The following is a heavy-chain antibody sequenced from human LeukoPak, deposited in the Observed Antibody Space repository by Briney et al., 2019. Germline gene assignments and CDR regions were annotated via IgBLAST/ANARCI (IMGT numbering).Heavy chain of an antibody. CDR3: ARHHDFWSGYHNYYYGMDV. CDR2: IYYSGST. CDR1: GGSISSSSYY. J-gene: IGHJ6*02. Sequence: PSETLSLTCTVSGGSISSSSYYWGWIRQPPGKGLEWIGSIYYSGSTYYNPSLKSRVTISVDTSKDQFSLKLSSVTAADTAVYYCARHHDFWSGYHNYYYGMDVWGQGTTVTVSS. V-gene: IGHV4-39*01. D-gene: IGHD3-3*01.